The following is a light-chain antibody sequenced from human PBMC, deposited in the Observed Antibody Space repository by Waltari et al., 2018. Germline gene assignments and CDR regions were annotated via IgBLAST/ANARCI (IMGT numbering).Light chain of an antibody. CDR3: CSYAGRYTHVV. Sequence: QSALTQPRSVSGSPGQSVTISCTGTSRDVGGYDYVSWYQHHPGKAPKLIICDVTTRPSGVPDRFSGSKSGNTASLTISGLQAEDEADYYCCSYAGRYTHVVFGGGTKLTVL. CDR1: SRDVGGYDY. J-gene: IGLJ2*01. V-gene: IGLV2-11*01. CDR2: DVT.